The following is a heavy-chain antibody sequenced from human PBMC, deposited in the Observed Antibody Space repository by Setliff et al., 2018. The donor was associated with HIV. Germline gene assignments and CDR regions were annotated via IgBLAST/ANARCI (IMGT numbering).Heavy chain of an antibody. CDR3: ARGKVGYDGIMDV. CDR1: GYTFTSYA. J-gene: IGHJ6*04. D-gene: IGHD3-16*01. CDR2: INAGNGNT. V-gene: IGHV1-3*03. Sequence: ASVKVSCKASGYTFTSYAMHWVRQAPGQRREWMGWINAGNGNTKYSQEFQGRVTITRDTSASTAYMELSSLRSEDMAVYYCARGKVGYDGIMDVWGKGTTVTVSS.